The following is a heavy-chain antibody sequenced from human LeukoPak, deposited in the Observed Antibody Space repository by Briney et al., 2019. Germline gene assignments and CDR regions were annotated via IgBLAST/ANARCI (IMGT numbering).Heavy chain of an antibody. CDR3: ARGGGRYFDWLYPDYYYYYYMDA. D-gene: IGHD3-9*01. V-gene: IGHV1-18*01. CDR2: ISAYNDNT. CDR1: GYTFTMYG. J-gene: IGHJ6*03. Sequence: ASVKVSCKASGYTFTMYGITWVRQAPGQELECMGWISAYNDNTNYAQNLQDRVTMTTDASTSTVYMELRSLGSDDTAVYYCARGGGRYFDWLYPDYYYYYYMDAWGKGTTVTVSS.